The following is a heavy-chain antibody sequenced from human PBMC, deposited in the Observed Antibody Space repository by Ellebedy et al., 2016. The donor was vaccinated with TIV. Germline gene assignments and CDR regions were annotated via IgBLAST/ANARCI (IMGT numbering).Heavy chain of an antibody. V-gene: IGHV3-11*06. CDR1: GFTVSSIY. J-gene: IGHJ4*02. CDR3: ASAARGSGAYESF. Sequence: PGGSLRLSCAASGFTVSSIYMTWVRKAPAKGLEWGSYIGSVSSHTNYADAVKGRFTISRDNSKNSLYLQMNSLRADDTALYYCASAARGSGAYESFWGQGTLVTVSS. CDR2: IGSVSSHT. D-gene: IGHD5-12*01.